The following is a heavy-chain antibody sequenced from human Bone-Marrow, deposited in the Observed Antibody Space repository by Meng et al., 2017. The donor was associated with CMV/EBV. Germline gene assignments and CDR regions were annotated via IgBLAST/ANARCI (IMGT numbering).Heavy chain of an antibody. Sequence: YSFTSYWISWVRQMPGKGLEWMGRIDPSDSYTNYSPSFQGHGTISADKSISTAYLQWSSLKASDTAMYYCAGGDFWSGHTKANWFDPWGQGTLVTVSS. CDR2: IDPSDSYT. V-gene: IGHV5-10-1*01. J-gene: IGHJ5*02. CDR3: AGGDFWSGHTKANWFDP. D-gene: IGHD3-3*01. CDR1: YSFTSYW.